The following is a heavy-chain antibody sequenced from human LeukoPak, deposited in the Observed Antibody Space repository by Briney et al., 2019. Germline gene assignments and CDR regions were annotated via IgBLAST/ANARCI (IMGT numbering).Heavy chain of an antibody. J-gene: IGHJ6*03. V-gene: IGHV1-69*06. CDR2: IHSSFATA. CDR1: GGTFSSYL. Sequence: ASVKVSCKASGGTFSSYLITWVRQAPGQGLEWLGGIHSSFATAKYSQHFQGRVTITADKSTTTAFLELSNLTSEDTAVYYCAKAVIQRLSGDNFYYYMDVWGNGTTVTVS. CDR3: AKAVIQRLSGDNFYYYMDV. D-gene: IGHD5-12*01.